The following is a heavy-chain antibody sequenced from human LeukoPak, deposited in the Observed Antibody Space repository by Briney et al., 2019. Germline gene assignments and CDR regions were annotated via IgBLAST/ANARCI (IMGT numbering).Heavy chain of an antibody. CDR1: GGSLSSSSHY. CDR3: ARRDCSGGSCYFQP. Sequence: SETMSLTCTVSGGSLSSSSHYWDWLRQPPGRGLEWIGSIYYSGSTNYNPSLQSRVTISVDTSKNQFSLRLSSVTAADTAMYYCARRDCSGGSCYFQPWGQGTLVTVSS. D-gene: IGHD2-15*01. J-gene: IGHJ1*01. CDR2: IYYSGST. V-gene: IGHV4-39*01.